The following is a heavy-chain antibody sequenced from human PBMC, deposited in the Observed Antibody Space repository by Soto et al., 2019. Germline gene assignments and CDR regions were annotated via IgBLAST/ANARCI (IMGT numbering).Heavy chain of an antibody. CDR1: RFTFSSYG. CDR2: ISYDGSNK. V-gene: IGHV3-30*18. Sequence: QVQLVESGGGVVQPGRSLRLSCAASRFTFSSYGMHWVRQAPGKGLEWVAVISYDGSNKYYADSVKGRFTISRDNSKNTLYPQMNSLRAEDTAVYYCAKDLLGPGRAYGMDVWGQGTTVTVSS. J-gene: IGHJ6*02. D-gene: IGHD7-27*01. CDR3: AKDLLGPGRAYGMDV.